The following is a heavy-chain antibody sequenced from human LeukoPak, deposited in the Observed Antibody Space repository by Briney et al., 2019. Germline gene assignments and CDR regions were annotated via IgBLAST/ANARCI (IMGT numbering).Heavy chain of an antibody. D-gene: IGHD2-2*01. CDR1: GYSFTSYW. Sequence: GESLKISCKGSGYSFTSYWIGWVRQMPGKGLEWMGIIYPGDSDTRYSPSFQGQVTISADKSISTAYLQWSSLKASDTAMYYCARWVGGHIVVVPAANAFDIWGQGTMVTVSS. CDR2: IYPGDSDT. V-gene: IGHV5-51*01. CDR3: ARWVGGHIVVVPAANAFDI. J-gene: IGHJ3*02.